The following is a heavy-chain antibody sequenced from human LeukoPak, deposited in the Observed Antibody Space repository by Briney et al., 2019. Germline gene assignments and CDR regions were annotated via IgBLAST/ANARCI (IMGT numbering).Heavy chain of an antibody. CDR3: ARGYSNYNYYYMDV. Sequence: LETLSLTCTVSGGSISSNNYNWGWIRQPPGKGLEWIGNIYYSGSTYYNPSLKSRVTMSVDTSKNQFSLKLSSVTAADTAVYYCARGYSNYNYYYMDVWGKGTTVTVSS. CDR2: IYYSGST. D-gene: IGHD4-11*01. J-gene: IGHJ6*03. CDR1: GGSISSNNYN. V-gene: IGHV4-39*07.